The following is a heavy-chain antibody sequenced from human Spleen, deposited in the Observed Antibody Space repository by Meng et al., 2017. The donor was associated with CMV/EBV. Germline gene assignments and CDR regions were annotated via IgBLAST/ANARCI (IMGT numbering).Heavy chain of an antibody. CDR1: GYTFTSYG. D-gene: IGHD3-10*01. Sequence: ASVKVSCKASGYTFTSYGISWVRQAPGQGLEWMGWISGYNGNTNSAQNLQGRVTMTIDTSTRTAYMELRSLTSDDTAAYYCTRNYYYGSGYYYGMDVWGQGTTVTVSS. J-gene: IGHJ6*02. V-gene: IGHV1-18*01. CDR2: ISGYNGNT. CDR3: TRNYYYGSGYYYGMDV.